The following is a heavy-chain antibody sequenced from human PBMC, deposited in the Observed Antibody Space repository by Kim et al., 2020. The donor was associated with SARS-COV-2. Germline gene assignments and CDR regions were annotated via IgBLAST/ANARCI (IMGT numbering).Heavy chain of an antibody. CDR3: ASSRDYWGTYYDPIDY. D-gene: IGHD1-26*01. Sequence: SETLSLTCTVSGGSISSFYWSWIRQPPGKGLEWIGHMYYSGNTRYNPSLKSRVSLSVDTYKNQFSLKLTSVTAAHTAAYYCASSRDYWGTYYDPIDYWG. CDR1: GGSISSFY. V-gene: IGHV4-59*13. J-gene: IGHJ4*01. CDR2: MYYSGNT.